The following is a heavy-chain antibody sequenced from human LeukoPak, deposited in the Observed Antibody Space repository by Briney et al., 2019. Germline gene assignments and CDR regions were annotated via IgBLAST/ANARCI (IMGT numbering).Heavy chain of an antibody. J-gene: IGHJ4*02. V-gene: IGHV3-23*01. CDR3: AKDLIAVAGPYYFDY. D-gene: IGHD6-19*01. Sequence: PGGSLRLSCAASGFTVSSNYMSWVRQAPGKGLEWVSAISGSGGSTYYADSVKGRFTISRDNSKNTLYLQMNSLRAEDTAVYYCAKDLIAVAGPYYFDYWGQGTLVTVSS. CDR1: GFTVSSNY. CDR2: ISGSGGST.